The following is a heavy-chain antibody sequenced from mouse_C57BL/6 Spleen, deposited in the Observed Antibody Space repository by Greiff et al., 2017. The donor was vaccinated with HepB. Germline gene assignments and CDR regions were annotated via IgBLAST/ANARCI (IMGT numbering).Heavy chain of an antibody. CDR1: GYAFSSYW. V-gene: IGHV1-80*01. CDR3: ARSGGYGNYGNWYFDV. Sequence: VQLQQSGAELVKPGASVKISCKASGYAFSSYWMNWVKQRPGKGLEWIGQIYPGDGDTNYNGKFKGKATLTADKSSSTAYMQLSSLTSEDSAVYFCARSGGYGNYGNWYFDVWGTGTTVTVSS. J-gene: IGHJ1*03. CDR2: IYPGDGDT. D-gene: IGHD2-1*01.